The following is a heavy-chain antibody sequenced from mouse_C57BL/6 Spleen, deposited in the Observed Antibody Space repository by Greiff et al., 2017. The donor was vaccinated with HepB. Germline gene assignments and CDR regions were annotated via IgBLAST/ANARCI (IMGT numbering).Heavy chain of an antibody. J-gene: IGHJ4*01. V-gene: IGHV2-5*01. CDR3: AKNPYSNYDYYAMDY. D-gene: IGHD2-5*01. CDR2: IWRGGST. Sequence: VKLVESGPGLVQPSQSLSITCTVSGFSLTSYGVHWVRQSPGKGLEWLGVIWRGGSTDYNAAFMSRLSITKDNSKSQVFFKMNSLQADDTAIYYCAKNPYSNYDYYAMDYWGQGTSVTVSS. CDR1: GFSLTSYG.